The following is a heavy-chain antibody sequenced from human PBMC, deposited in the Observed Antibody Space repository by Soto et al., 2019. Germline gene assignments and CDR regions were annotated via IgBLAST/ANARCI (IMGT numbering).Heavy chain of an antibody. CDR3: ARDPRTVTMIPAFDI. Sequence: SVKVSCKASVGTFSSYAISWVRQAPGQGLEWMGGIIPIFGTANYAQKFQGRVTITADESTSTAYMELSSLRSEDTAVYYCARDPRTVTMIPAFDIWGQGTMVTVSS. D-gene: IGHD3-22*01. CDR2: IIPIFGTA. CDR1: VGTFSSYA. J-gene: IGHJ3*02. V-gene: IGHV1-69*13.